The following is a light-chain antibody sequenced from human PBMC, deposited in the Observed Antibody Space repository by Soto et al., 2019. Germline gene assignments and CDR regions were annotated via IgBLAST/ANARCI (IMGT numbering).Light chain of an antibody. CDR3: QQLNSYPLT. V-gene: IGKV1-9*01. CDR2: AAS. J-gene: IGKJ4*01. CDR1: QGISSY. Sequence: DIQLTQSPSFLSASVGDRVTITCRASQGISSYLAWYQQKPGQAPKLLIYAASTLQSEVPSRFSGSGSGTEFTLTISSLQPEDFATYYCQQLNSYPLTFGGGTKVEIK.